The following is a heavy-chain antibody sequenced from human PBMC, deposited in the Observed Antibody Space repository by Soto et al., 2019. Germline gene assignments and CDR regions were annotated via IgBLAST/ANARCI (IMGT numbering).Heavy chain of an antibody. Sequence: SVKVSCKASGGTFSSYAISWVRQAPGQGLEWMGGIIPIFGTANYAQKFQGRVTITADESTSTAYMELSSLRSEDTAVYYCARDQDSGYDYDYYYGMDVWGQGTTVTVSS. V-gene: IGHV1-69*13. CDR2: IIPIFGTA. D-gene: IGHD5-12*01. CDR1: GGTFSSYA. J-gene: IGHJ6*02. CDR3: ARDQDSGYDYDYYYGMDV.